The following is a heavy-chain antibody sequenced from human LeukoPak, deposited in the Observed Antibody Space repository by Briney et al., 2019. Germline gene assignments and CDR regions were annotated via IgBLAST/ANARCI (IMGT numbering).Heavy chain of an antibody. CDR1: GGSISSYY. J-gene: IGHJ4*02. V-gene: IGHV4-59*01. CDR3: ARGNGSGWYNYFDY. CDR2: IYYSGST. Sequence: PSETLSLTCTVSGGSISSYYWSWIRQPPGKGLEWIGYIYYSGSTNYNPSLKSRVTISVDTFKNQFSLKLSSVTAADTAVYYCARGNGSGWYNYFDYWGQGTLVTVSS. D-gene: IGHD6-19*01.